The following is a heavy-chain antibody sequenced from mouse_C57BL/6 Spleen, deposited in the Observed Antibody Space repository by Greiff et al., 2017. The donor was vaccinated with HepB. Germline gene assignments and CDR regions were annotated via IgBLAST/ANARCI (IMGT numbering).Heavy chain of an antibody. V-gene: IGHV5-17*01. CDR2: ISSGSSTI. CDR3: AKGGDYDVPWFAY. Sequence: EVKLMESGGGLVKPGGSLKLSCAASGFAFSDYGMHWVRQAPEKGLEWVAYISSGSSTINYAETVKGRFTISRDNAKNTLYLQMTSLRSEDTAMYYCAKGGDYDVPWFAYWGQGTLVTVSA. CDR1: GFAFSDYG. J-gene: IGHJ3*01. D-gene: IGHD2-4*01.